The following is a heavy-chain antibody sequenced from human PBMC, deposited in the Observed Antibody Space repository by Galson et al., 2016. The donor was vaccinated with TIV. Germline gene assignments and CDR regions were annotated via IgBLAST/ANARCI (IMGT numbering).Heavy chain of an antibody. V-gene: IGHV3-33*01. CDR1: GFTFSSHG. Sequence: SLRLSCATSGFTFSSHGMHWVRQAPGKGLEWVAVIWFDGSNDRYADSVKGRFTISRDNSKNTLYLQMNSLRAEDTAMYYCARGELATTKILFDYWGQGTLSPSPQ. CDR2: IWFDGSND. D-gene: IGHD1-1*01. CDR3: ARGELATTKILFDY. J-gene: IGHJ4*02.